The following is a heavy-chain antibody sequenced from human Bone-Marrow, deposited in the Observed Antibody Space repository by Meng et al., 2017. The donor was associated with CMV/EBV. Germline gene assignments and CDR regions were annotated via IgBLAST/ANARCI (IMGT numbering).Heavy chain of an antibody. CDR1: GFTFSSYS. D-gene: IGHD6-19*01. CDR3: ARDKSSSGWPPDY. J-gene: IGHJ4*02. CDR2: ISSSSSYI. Sequence: GALKISCAASGFTFSSYSMNWVRQAPGKGLGWVSSISSSSSYIYYADSVKGRFTISRDNSKNTLYLQMNSLRAEDTAVYYCARDKSSSGWPPDYWGQGTLVTVSS. V-gene: IGHV3-21*01.